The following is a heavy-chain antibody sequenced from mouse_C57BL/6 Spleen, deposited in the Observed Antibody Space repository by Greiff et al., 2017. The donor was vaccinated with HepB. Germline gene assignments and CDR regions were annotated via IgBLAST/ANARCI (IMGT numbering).Heavy chain of an antibody. J-gene: IGHJ2*01. CDR3: ARRGFSNNVGVFDY. Sequence: VQVVESGPELVKPGASVKLSCRASGYTFTSYDINWVKQRPGQGLEWIGWIYPRDGSTKYNEKFKGKATLTVDTSSSTAYMELHSLTSEDSAVYFCARRGFSNNVGVFDYWGQGTTLTVSS. V-gene: IGHV1-85*01. CDR2: IYPRDGST. CDR1: GYTFTSYD. D-gene: IGHD2-5*01.